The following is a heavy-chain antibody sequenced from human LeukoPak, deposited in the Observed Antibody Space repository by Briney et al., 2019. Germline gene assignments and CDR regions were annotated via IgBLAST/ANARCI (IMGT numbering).Heavy chain of an antibody. V-gene: IGHV3-7*03. CDR1: GFTFSTYW. CDR3: ARAYYESSGCHDY. Sequence: GESLRLSCAASGFTFSTYWMSWVRQSPGKGLEWVANIKQDGSDKYYVDSVKGRFTISRDNAKNSLYLQMNSLRAEDTAVYYCARAYYESSGCHDYWGQGTLVTVSS. J-gene: IGHJ4*02. CDR2: IKQDGSDK. D-gene: IGHD3-22*01.